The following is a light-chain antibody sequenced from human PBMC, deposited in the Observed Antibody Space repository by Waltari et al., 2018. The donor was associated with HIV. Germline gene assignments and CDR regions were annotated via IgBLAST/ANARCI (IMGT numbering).Light chain of an antibody. CDR2: DAS. J-gene: IGKJ4*01. CDR3: QQRSNWPPA. Sequence: EIVMLQSPATLSVSPGERATLSCRASQSVSSYFAWYQQKPGQAPRLLIYDASKRATGIPARFSGSGSGTDFTLTINSLEPEDFAVYYCQQRSNWPPAFGGGTKVEIK. CDR1: QSVSSY. V-gene: IGKV3-11*01.